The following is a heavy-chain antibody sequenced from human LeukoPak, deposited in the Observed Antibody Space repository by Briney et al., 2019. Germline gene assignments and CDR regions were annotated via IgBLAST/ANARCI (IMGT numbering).Heavy chain of an antibody. CDR1: GYTLTELS. CDR3: AKGDYYDSSGYYCGVHAFDI. CDR2: FDPEDGET. J-gene: IGHJ3*02. Sequence: ASVKVSCKVSGYTLTELSMHWVRQAPGKGLEWMGGFDPEDGETIYAQKFQGRVTMTEDTSTDTAYMELSSLRSEDTAVYYCAKGDYYDSSGYYCGVHAFDIWGQGTMVTVSS. V-gene: IGHV1-24*01. D-gene: IGHD3-22*01.